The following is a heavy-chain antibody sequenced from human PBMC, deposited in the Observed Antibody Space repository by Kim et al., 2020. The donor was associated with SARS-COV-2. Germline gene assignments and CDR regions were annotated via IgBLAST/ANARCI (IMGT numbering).Heavy chain of an antibody. D-gene: IGHD6-13*01. J-gene: IGHJ6*02. CDR3: ARLGQQLEKHRSNYYYYYGMDV. Sequence: GESLKISCKGSGYSFTSYWIGWVRQMPGKGLEWMGIIYPGDSDTRYSPSFQGQVTISADKSISTAYLQWSSLKASDTAMYYCARLGQQLEKHRSNYYYYYGMDVWGQGTTVTVSS. V-gene: IGHV5-51*01. CDR2: IYPGDSDT. CDR1: GYSFTSYW.